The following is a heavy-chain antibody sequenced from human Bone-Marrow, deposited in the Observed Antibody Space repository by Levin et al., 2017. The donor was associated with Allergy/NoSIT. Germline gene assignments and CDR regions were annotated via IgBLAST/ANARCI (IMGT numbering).Heavy chain of an antibody. CDR2: IFHSGST. V-gene: IGHV4-61*01. J-gene: IGHJ5*02. Sequence: SQTLSLTCGVSGGSVSSGSYYWSWIRQPPGQGLEWIGYIFHSGSTNYNPSLKSRVTFSIATSKNQFSLKLSSVTAADTAVYYCASALFVYTNGDWFDPWGQGTLVIVTS. D-gene: IGHD2-2*02. CDR3: ASALFVYTNGDWFDP. CDR1: GGSVSSGSYY.